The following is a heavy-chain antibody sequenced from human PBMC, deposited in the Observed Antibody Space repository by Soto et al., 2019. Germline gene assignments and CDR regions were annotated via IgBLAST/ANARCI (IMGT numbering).Heavy chain of an antibody. Sequence: NHRASVKVSCKASGYTFTSYGISWVRQAPEQVLDWMGWISAYNGNTNYAQKLQGRVTMTTDTSTSTAYMELRSLRSDDMAVYYCARGNWEYSTILGPWGQGTLVTVSS. CDR2: ISAYNGNT. CDR3: ARGNWEYSTILGP. CDR1: GYTFTSYG. D-gene: IGHD3-3*01. V-gene: IGHV1-18*03. J-gene: IGHJ5*02.